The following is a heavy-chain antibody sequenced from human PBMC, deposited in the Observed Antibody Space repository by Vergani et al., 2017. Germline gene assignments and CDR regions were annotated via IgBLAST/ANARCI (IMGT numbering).Heavy chain of an antibody. Sequence: QVQLVESGGGVVQPGRSLRLSCAASGFTFSSYGMHWVRQAPGKGLEWVAVISYDGSNKYYADSVKGRFTTSRDNSKNTLYLQMNSLRAEDTAVYYCAKEGNYDILTGYTGFYYYYMDVWGKGTTVTVSS. CDR3: AKEGNYDILTGYTGFYYYYMDV. D-gene: IGHD3-9*01. CDR2: ISYDGSNK. J-gene: IGHJ6*03. V-gene: IGHV3-30*18. CDR1: GFTFSSYG.